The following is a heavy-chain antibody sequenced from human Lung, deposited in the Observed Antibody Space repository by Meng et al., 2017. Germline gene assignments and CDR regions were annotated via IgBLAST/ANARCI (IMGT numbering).Heavy chain of an antibody. CDR2: ISGNGGST. Sequence: GGSLRLSCAASGFTFSSYAMSWVRQAPGKGLEWVSAISGNGGSTYYADSVKGRFTISRDNSKNTLYLQMNSLRAEDTAVYYCAKKSSYSSGWYALWGQGTLVTVSS. V-gene: IGHV3-23*01. J-gene: IGHJ4*02. CDR3: AKKSSYSSGWYAL. CDR1: GFTFSSYA. D-gene: IGHD6-19*01.